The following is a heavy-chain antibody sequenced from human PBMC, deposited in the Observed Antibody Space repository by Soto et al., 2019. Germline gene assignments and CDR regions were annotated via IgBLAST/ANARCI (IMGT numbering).Heavy chain of an antibody. V-gene: IGHV3-33*02. CDR3: VSDRGACTPTTSPSGCRSRAFAL. J-gene: IGHJ3*01. CDR1: GFSVSSYG. CDR2: TWHDDWSE. D-gene: IGHD1-26*01. Sequence: QEHLVESGGGVVQPGQSLRVSCVASGFSVSSYGIHWVRQGPGKDLEWVATTWHDDWSEFFGESLKGRVTVTRVSPRNTIFLQIGSLRVEDTASYYYVSDRGACTPTTSPSGCRSRAFALLGQGTIVTV.